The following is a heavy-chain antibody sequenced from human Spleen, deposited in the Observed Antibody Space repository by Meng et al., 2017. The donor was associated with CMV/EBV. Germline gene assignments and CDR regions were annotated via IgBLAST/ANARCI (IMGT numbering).Heavy chain of an antibody. D-gene: IGHD6-19*01. CDR1: GESFRTYY. CDR2: INHSGST. V-gene: IGHV4-34*01. J-gene: IGHJ4*02. Sequence: SETLSLTCGVYGESFRTYYWSWIRQSPGKGLEWIGEINHSGSTTYNPPLKSRVTISIDASKNQFSLRLSSVTAADTAVYYCATHLVAGSTPRKWGQGTLVTVSS. CDR3: ATHLVAGSTPRK.